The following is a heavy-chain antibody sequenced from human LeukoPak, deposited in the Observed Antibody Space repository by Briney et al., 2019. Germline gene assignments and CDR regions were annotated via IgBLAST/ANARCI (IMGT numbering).Heavy chain of an antibody. CDR1: GFTFSGYS. J-gene: IGHJ3*02. D-gene: IGHD3-22*01. V-gene: IGHV3-48*01. CDR3: ATDREDYDSSGYYLSDAFDI. Sequence: GGSLRLSCAVSGFTFSGYSMKWVRQAPGKGLEGVSFISSSSTTIYDADSVKGRFTVSRDNAKNSLYLQMDSLRAEDTAVYYCATDREDYDSSGYYLSDAFDIWGQGTMVTVSS. CDR2: ISSSSTTI.